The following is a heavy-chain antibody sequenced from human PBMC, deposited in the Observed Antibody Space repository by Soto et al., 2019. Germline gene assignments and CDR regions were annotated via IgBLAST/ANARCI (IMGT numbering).Heavy chain of an antibody. CDR3: ARGDGGDT. CDR1: GGSISSYY. D-gene: IGHD4-17*01. J-gene: IGHJ5*02. V-gene: IGHV4-59*01. Sequence: QVQLQESGPGLVKPSETLSLTCTVSGGSISSYYWSWIRQPPGKGLEWIGYIYYSGSTNYNPSLKSRVTISVDPSKNQFSLKLSSVTAADTAVYYCARGDGGDTWGQGTLVTVSS. CDR2: IYYSGST.